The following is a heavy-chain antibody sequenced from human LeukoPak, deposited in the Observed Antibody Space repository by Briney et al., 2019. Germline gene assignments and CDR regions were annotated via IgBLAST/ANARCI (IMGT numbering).Heavy chain of an antibody. CDR1: GFTFSYYS. V-gene: IGHV3-23*01. D-gene: IGHD1-26*01. Sequence: GGSLRLSCAASGFTFSYYSMSWVRQAPGKGLEWVSGITGSAGSTHYADSVKGRFTISRDNAKNSLYLQMNSLRDEDTAVYYCASSGSYRFDYWGQGTLSPSPQ. CDR2: ITGSAGST. J-gene: IGHJ4*02. CDR3: ASSGSYRFDY.